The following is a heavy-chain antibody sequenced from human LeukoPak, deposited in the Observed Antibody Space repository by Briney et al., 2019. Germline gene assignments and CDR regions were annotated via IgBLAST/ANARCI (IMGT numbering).Heavy chain of an antibody. Sequence: SVTLSFTCSGPGGSISSYYWSWIGQPPGKGLEWIGYIYYSGSTNYNPSLKSRVTISVDTSKNQFSLKLSSVTAADTAVYYCARDRLSDYDILTGYPTPYYYYGMDVCGQGTTVTVSS. CDR1: GGSISSYY. J-gene: IGHJ6*02. CDR2: IYYSGST. D-gene: IGHD3-9*01. CDR3: ARDRLSDYDILTGYPTPYYYYGMDV. V-gene: IGHV4-59*01.